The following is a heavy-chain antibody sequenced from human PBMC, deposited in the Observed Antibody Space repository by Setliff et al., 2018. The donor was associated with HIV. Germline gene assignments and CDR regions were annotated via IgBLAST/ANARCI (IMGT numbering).Heavy chain of an antibody. D-gene: IGHD3-22*01. V-gene: IGHV1-69*06. CDR1: GGTFSSYA. CDR3: AKAGGSYYDPSGYFWFDS. Sequence: ASVKVSCKASGGTFSSYAISWVRQAPGQGLEWMGGIIPMSGTTHFTQNFQGRVTFTADKSTTTAYMDLRSLRSEDTAVYYCAKAGGSYYDPSGYFWFDSWGQGTLVTVSS. J-gene: IGHJ5*01. CDR2: IIPMSGTT.